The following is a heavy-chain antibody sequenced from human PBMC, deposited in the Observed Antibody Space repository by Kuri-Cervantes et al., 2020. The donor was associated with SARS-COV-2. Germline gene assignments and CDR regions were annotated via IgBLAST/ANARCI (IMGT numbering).Heavy chain of an antibody. CDR3: AWVVGRVRATYN. V-gene: IGHV1-24*01. D-gene: IGHD1-26*01. J-gene: IGHJ4*02. CDR1: GYTLTELS. CDR2: FDPEDGET. Sequence: ASVQVSCKVSGYTLTELSMHWVRQAPGNGLEWMGGFDPEDGETIYAQKYQGRVTMTEDTSTDTAYMELSSLRSDDTGVYYCAWVVGRVRATYNWGQGTLVTVSS.